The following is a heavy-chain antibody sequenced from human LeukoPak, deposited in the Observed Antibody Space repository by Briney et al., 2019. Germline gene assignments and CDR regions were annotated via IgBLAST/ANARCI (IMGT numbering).Heavy chain of an antibody. Sequence: PSETLSLTCTVSGGSISSYYWSWIRQPPGKGLEWIGYNYYSGSTNYNPSLKSRVTISVDTSKNQFSLKLSSVTAADTAVYYCARDIAAAGTGDYWGQGTLITVSS. J-gene: IGHJ4*02. CDR2: NYYSGST. CDR1: GGSISSYY. D-gene: IGHD6-13*01. CDR3: ARDIAAAGTGDY. V-gene: IGHV4-59*01.